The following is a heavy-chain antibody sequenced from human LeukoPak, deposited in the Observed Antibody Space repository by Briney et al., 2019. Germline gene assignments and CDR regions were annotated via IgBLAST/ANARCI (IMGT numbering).Heavy chain of an antibody. J-gene: IGHJ4*02. D-gene: IGHD6-19*01. CDR2: INHSGST. Sequence: PSETLSLTCTVSGGSISSYYWSWIRQPPGKGLEWIGEINHSGSTNYNPSLKSRVTISVDTSKNQFSLKLSSVTAADTAVYYCARGGVAVAGSGFRYWGQGTLVTVSS. V-gene: IGHV4-34*01. CDR3: ARGGVAVAGSGFRY. CDR1: GGSISSYY.